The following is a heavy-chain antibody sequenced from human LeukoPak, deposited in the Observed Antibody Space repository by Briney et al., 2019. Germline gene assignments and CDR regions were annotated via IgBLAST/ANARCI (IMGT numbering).Heavy chain of an antibody. CDR2: ISAYNGNT. J-gene: IGHJ4*02. Sequence: ASVKVSCKASGYTFTSYGISWVRQAPGQGLEWMGWISAYNGNTNYAQKLQGRVTMTTDTSTSTAYMELRSLRSDDTAVYYCARDRRFLEWTYIGYWGQGTLVTVSS. CDR1: GYTFTSYG. CDR3: ARDRRFLEWTYIGY. V-gene: IGHV1-18*01. D-gene: IGHD3-3*01.